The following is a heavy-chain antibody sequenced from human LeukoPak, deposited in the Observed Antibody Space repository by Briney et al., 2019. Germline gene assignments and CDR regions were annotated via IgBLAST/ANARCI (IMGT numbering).Heavy chain of an antibody. CDR1: GGSISSGDDY. CDR3: ARETLEWLLDY. D-gene: IGHD3-3*01. J-gene: IGHJ4*02. Sequence: PSQTLSLTCTVSGGSISSGDDYWSWIRQHPGKGLEWIGYTYYSGSTSYNPSLKSRVTISVDTSKNQFSLKLSSVTAADTAVYYCARETLEWLLDYWGQGTLVTVSS. CDR2: TYYSGST. V-gene: IGHV4-31*03.